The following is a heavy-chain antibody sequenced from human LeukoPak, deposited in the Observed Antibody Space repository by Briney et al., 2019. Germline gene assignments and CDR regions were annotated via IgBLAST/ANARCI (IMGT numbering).Heavy chain of an antibody. J-gene: IGHJ6*03. CDR3: AKDSAFYYIDV. V-gene: IGHV3-30*02. CDR2: IRYNGNNQ. Sequence: GGSLRLSCAASGFTFNNYGMHWVRQAPGKGLEWVAFIRYNGNNQYYADSVKGRFTISRDNSKNTLYLQMNSLKGDDTAVYYCAKDSAFYYIDVWGKGTMVIISS. CDR1: GFTFNNYG. D-gene: IGHD3-10*01.